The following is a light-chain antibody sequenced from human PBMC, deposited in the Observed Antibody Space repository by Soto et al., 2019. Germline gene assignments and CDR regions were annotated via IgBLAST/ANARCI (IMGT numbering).Light chain of an antibody. CDR3: QQYYSYSEA. V-gene: IGKV1-5*01. Sequence: DIQMTESPSTLSASVGDRVTITCRASQSISSLLAWYQQRPGKAPQLLIYDASTLESGVPSRFSGSGSGTEFTLTISSLQADDFATYSCQQYYSYSEAFGQGTKVDIK. J-gene: IGKJ1*01. CDR1: QSISSL. CDR2: DAS.